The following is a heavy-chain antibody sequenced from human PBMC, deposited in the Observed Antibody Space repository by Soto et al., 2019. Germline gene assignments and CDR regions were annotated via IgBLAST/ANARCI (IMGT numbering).Heavy chain of an antibody. CDR2: ISGYNGNT. CDR1: GYTFSSYG. J-gene: IGHJ6*02. D-gene: IGHD3-16*01. Sequence: QVQLVKSGAEVKRPGASVKVSCKASGYTFSSYGISWVGQAPGQGLGGMGWISGYNGNTYYAQKFQGRVTMTTDTSTSTAYMEQTSLKSDETAVYYCAKAFYYDRSLTTRSGMDVCGQGTTVNVSS. CDR3: AKAFYYDRSLTTRSGMDV. V-gene: IGHV1-18*01.